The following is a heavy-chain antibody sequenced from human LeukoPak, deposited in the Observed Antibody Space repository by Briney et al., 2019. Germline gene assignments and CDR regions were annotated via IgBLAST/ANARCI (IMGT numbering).Heavy chain of an antibody. CDR1: GFTFGDYA. CDR3: TRVPSIAGDY. Sequence: GGSLRLSCTASGFTFGDYAMSWVRRAPGKGLEWVGFIRSKAYGGTTEYAASVKGRFTISRDDSKSIAYLQMNSLKTEDTAVYYCTRVPSIAGDYWGQGTLVTVSS. CDR2: IRSKAYGGTT. V-gene: IGHV3-49*04. D-gene: IGHD1-14*01. J-gene: IGHJ4*02.